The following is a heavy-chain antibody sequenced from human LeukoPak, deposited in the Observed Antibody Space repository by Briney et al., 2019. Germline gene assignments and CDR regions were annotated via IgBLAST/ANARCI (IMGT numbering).Heavy chain of an antibody. CDR2: TFYRSKWSF. CDR3: ARDISSSNYFFDY. CDR1: GDSVSSNSAA. J-gene: IGHJ4*02. V-gene: IGHV6-1*01. D-gene: IGHD6-13*01. Sequence: SQTLSLTCAISGDSVSSNSAAWNWIRQSPSRGLEWLGRTFYRSKWSFDYVVSLKGRITITPDTSKNQFSLQLNSVTPEDTAVYYCARDISSSNYFFDYWGQGTLVTVSS.